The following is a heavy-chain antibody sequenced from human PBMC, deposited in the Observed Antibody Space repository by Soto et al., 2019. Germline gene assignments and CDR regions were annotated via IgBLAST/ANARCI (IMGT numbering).Heavy chain of an antibody. Sequence: EGTLRRSCAAPGLPFSSYSMNRVRQDPGKGQEWVTSISRSSSYIYYADSVKGRFTISRDNAKNSLYLQMNSLRAEDTAVYYCARVQGAPHYYYGMDGWGQGTTVTVCS. CDR2: ISRSSSYI. V-gene: IGHV3-21*01. CDR1: GLPFSSYS. J-gene: IGHJ6*02. CDR3: ARVQGAPHYYYGMDG.